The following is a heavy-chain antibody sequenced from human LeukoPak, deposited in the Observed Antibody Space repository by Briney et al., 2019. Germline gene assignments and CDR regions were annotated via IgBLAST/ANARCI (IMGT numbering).Heavy chain of an antibody. CDR1: GFTFSSYR. D-gene: IGHD4-11*01. V-gene: IGHV3-21*01. J-gene: IGHJ4*02. CDR3: ARTSNSPHFDY. CDR2: ISSNSSHT. Sequence: GGSLRLSCAASGFTFSSYRMNWVRQAPGKGQEWVSLISSNSSHTYNADSVKGRFTISRDNAKNSLYLQMNSLRAEDTAVYYCARTSNSPHFDYWGQGTLVTVSS.